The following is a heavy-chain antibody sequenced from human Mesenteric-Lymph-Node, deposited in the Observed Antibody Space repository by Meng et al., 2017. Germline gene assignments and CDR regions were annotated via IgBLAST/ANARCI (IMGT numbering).Heavy chain of an antibody. CDR1: GFTVSSNY. CDR2: IYSGGST. J-gene: IGHJ4*02. CDR3: ARNSIAAAGYYFDY. D-gene: IGHD6-13*01. Sequence: GESLKISCAASGFTVSSNYMSWVRQAPGKGLEWVSVIYSGGSTYYADSVKGRFTISRDNSKNTLYLQMNSLRAEDTAVYYCARNSIAAAGYYFDYWGQGTLVTVSS. V-gene: IGHV3-53*01.